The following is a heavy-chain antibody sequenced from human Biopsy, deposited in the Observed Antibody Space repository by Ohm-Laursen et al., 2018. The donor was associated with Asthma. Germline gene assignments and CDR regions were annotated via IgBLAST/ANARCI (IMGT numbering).Heavy chain of an antibody. CDR2: IIPIFGTA. J-gene: IGHJ4*02. V-gene: IGHV1-69*01. Sequence: SSVKVSCKASGYSFTDYHLHWVRQAPGQGLEWMGGIIPIFGTANYAQKFQGRVTITADESTSTAYMELSSLRSEDTAVYYCARSSHINWGGYFDYWGQGTLVTVSS. D-gene: IGHD7-27*01. CDR1: GYSFTDYH. CDR3: ARSSHINWGGYFDY.